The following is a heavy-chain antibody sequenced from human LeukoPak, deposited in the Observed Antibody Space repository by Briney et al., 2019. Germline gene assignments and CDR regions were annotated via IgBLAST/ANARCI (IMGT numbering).Heavy chain of an antibody. V-gene: IGHV1-46*01. Sequence: ASVKVSFKASGYTFTSYYMHWVRQAPGQGLEWMGIINPSGGSTSYAQKFQGRVTMTRDTSTSTVYMELSSLRSEDTAVYYCARASPISTTVTTNGMDVWGQGTTVTVSS. J-gene: IGHJ6*02. CDR2: INPSGGST. CDR3: ARASPISTTVTTNGMDV. D-gene: IGHD4-11*01. CDR1: GYTFTSYY.